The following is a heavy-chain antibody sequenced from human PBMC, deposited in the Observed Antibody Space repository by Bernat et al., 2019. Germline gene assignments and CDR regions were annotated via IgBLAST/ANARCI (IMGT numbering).Heavy chain of an antibody. CDR1: GFTFSSYG. CDR3: ARSGGPRSSTDAFDI. Sequence: QVQLVESGGGVVQPGRSLRLSCAASGFTFSSYGMHWVRQAPGKGLEWVAVIWYDGSNKYYAASVKGRFTLSGDSSKNTMYLQMNSLSAEDTAVYYCARSGGPRSSTDAFDIWGQGTMVTVSS. J-gene: IGHJ3*02. V-gene: IGHV3-33*01. D-gene: IGHD6-13*01. CDR2: IWYDGSNK.